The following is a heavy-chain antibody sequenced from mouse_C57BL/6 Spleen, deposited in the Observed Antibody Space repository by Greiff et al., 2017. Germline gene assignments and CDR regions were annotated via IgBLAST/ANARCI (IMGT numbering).Heavy chain of an antibody. Sequence: QVQLQQSGAELVKPGASVKISCKASGYTFTDYYINWVKQRPGQGLEWIGKIGPGSGSTYYNEKFKGKATLTADKSSSTAYMQLSSLTSEDSAVYFCARERAYYSNYPAWFAYWGQGTLVTVSA. J-gene: IGHJ3*01. CDR2: IGPGSGST. D-gene: IGHD2-5*01. V-gene: IGHV1-77*01. CDR1: GYTFTDYY. CDR3: ARERAYYSNYPAWFAY.